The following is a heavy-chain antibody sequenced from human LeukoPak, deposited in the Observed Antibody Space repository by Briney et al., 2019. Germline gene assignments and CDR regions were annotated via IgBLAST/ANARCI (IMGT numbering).Heavy chain of an antibody. J-gene: IGHJ4*02. D-gene: IGHD2-2*01. CDR3: ARGFYNCSSTSCYGFGVLFDY. CDR2: INHSGST. Sequence: MSSETLSLTCAVYGGSFSGYYWSWIRQPPGKGLEWIGEINHSGSTNYNPSLKSRVTISVDTSKNQFSLKLSSVTAADTAVYYCARGFYNCSSTSCYGFGVLFDYWGQGTLVTVSS. V-gene: IGHV4-34*01. CDR1: GGSFSGYY.